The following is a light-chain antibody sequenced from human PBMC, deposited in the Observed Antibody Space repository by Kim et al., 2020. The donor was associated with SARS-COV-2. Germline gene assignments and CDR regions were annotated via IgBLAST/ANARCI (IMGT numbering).Light chain of an antibody. CDR2: WAS. V-gene: IGKV4-1*01. J-gene: IGKJ2*01. CDR3: QQYYSTPPS. Sequence: DIVMTQSPDSLAVSLRERATLNCKSSQTVLYNSNNKNYLAWYQQKPGQAPKLLIYWASIRESGVSDRFSGSGSETDFTLTISSLQAEDVAVYYCQQYYSTPPSVGQGTKLEVK. CDR1: QTVLYNSNNKNY.